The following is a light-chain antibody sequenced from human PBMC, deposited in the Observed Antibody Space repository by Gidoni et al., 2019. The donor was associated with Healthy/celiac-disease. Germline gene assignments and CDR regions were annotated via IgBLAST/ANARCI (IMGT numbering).Light chain of an antibody. CDR1: SGGIASNY. CDR2: EDD. CDR3: QSYDTSNRV. V-gene: IGLV6-57*01. Sequence: NFMLTQPHSVSESPGKTVTISCTRSSGGIASNYVQWYQQRPGSSPTTVIYEDDQRPSGVPDRFSGSLDSSSNSASLTISGLKTEDEADYYCQSYDTSNRVFGGGTKLTVL. J-gene: IGLJ3*02.